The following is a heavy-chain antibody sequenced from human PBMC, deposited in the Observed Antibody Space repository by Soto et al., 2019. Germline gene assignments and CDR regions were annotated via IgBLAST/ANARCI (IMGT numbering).Heavy chain of an antibody. Sequence: GGSLLISCASSVFTFSSYAMHWVRQAPGKGLEWVAVISYDGSNKYYADSVKGRFTISRDNSKNTLYLQMNSLRAEDTAVYYCAKHQRITGSGYYYGMDVWGQGTTVTVSS. CDR3: AKHQRITGSGYYYGMDV. V-gene: IGHV3-30*18. CDR1: VFTFSSYA. D-gene: IGHD3-10*01. CDR2: ISYDGSNK. J-gene: IGHJ6*01.